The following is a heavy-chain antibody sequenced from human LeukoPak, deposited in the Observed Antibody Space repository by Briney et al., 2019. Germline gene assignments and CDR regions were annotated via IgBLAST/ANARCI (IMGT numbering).Heavy chain of an antibody. Sequence: ASVKVSCKASGYTFTSYYMHWVRQAPGQGLEWIGIINPSGGSTSYAQKFQGRVTMTRDTSTSTVYMELSSLRSEDTAVYYCARPKYYYDSSGYYYNDAFDIWGQGTMVTVSS. CDR2: INPSGGST. CDR1: GYTFTSYY. CDR3: ARPKYYYDSSGYYYNDAFDI. J-gene: IGHJ3*02. V-gene: IGHV1-46*01. D-gene: IGHD3-22*01.